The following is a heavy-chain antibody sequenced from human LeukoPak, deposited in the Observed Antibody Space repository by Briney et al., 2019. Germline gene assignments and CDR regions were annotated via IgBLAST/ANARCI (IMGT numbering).Heavy chain of an antibody. Sequence: PSETLSLTCTVSGGSTSTYYWSWIRQPPGKGLEWIGYIYYSGSTNYNPSLKSRVTISVDTSKNQFSLKLSSVTAADTAVYYCARERVYYDSSGSPPEGHAFDIWGQGTMVTVSS. D-gene: IGHD3-22*01. CDR3: ARERVYYDSSGSPPEGHAFDI. V-gene: IGHV4-59*01. CDR1: GGSTSTYY. CDR2: IYYSGST. J-gene: IGHJ3*02.